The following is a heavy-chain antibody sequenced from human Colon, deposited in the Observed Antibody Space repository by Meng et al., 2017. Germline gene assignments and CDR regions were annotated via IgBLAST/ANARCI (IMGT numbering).Heavy chain of an antibody. J-gene: IGHJ1*01. V-gene: IGHV4-4*02. Sequence: QSPLQESGPGLGKRSGTLSLTCAVLRGSISSTNWWSWIRQPPGKGLEWIGEISQSGSSNYNPSLKSRVTMSLDKFKNHFFLNLSSVSAADTAVYYCAREDGSIGFTPAGQWGQGTLVTVSS. D-gene: IGHD1-26*01. CDR3: AREDGSIGFTPAGQ. CDR2: ISQSGSS. CDR1: RGSISSTNW.